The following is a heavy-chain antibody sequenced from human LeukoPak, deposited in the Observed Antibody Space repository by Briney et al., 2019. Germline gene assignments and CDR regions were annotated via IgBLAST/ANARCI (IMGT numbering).Heavy chain of an antibody. CDR2: IYPGDSDT. J-gene: IGHJ6*02. D-gene: IGHD6-13*01. CDR3: ATLSSSWYRLTAYYYYDMDV. CDR1: GYSFTSYW. V-gene: IGHV5-51*01. Sequence: GESLKISCKGSGYSFTSYWIGWVRQMPVKGLEWMGIIYPGDSDTRYSPSFQGQVTISADKSISTAYLQWSSLKASDTAMYYCATLSSSWYRLTAYYYYDMDVWGQGTTVTVSS.